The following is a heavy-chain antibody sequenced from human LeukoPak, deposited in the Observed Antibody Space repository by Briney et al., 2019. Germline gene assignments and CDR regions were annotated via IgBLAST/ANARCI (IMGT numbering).Heavy chain of an antibody. J-gene: IGHJ1*01. V-gene: IGHV5-51*01. CDR1: GYSFTTYW. Sequence: AESLKISCKGSGYSFTTYWIGWVRQMPGKGLEWMGIIYPGDSDTRYSPSFQGQVTISADKSISTAYLQWSSLKASDTATYYCARRFDTSGFFQNWGQGTLVTVSS. CDR2: IYPGDSDT. D-gene: IGHD3-22*01. CDR3: ARRFDTSGFFQN.